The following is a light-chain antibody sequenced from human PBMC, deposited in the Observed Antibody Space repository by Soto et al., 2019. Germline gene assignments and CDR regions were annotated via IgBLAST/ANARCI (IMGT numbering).Light chain of an antibody. CDR2: GAS. Sequence: EIVMTQSPATLSVSPGERATLSCRASQSVSSNLAWYQHKPGQAPRLLIYGASTRATGIPATFSGSGSGTEFTLTISSLQSEDFAVYYCQQYGSSPRSITFGQGTRLEIK. J-gene: IGKJ5*01. V-gene: IGKV3-15*01. CDR1: QSVSSN. CDR3: QQYGSSPRSIT.